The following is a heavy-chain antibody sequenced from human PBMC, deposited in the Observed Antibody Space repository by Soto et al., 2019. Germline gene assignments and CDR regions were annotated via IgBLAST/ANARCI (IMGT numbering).Heavy chain of an antibody. D-gene: IGHD1-26*01. V-gene: IGHV4-39*01. CDR3: ARRRIVPTTNFDY. CDR1: GGSISSSSFY. CDR2: IFHTGAT. Sequence: SETLSLTCTVSGGSISSSSFYWGWIRQPPGKGLEWIGHIFHTGATCYNPTLKSRLRMSVDTSKNQFSLNLSSVTATDTAVYYCARRRIVPTTNFDYWAQGTLVTVSS. J-gene: IGHJ4*02.